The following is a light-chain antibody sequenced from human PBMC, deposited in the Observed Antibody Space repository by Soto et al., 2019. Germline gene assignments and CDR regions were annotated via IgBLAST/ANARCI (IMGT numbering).Light chain of an antibody. CDR1: PSVLYSSNNKNY. V-gene: IGKV4-1*01. CDR3: QQYYRPWT. CDR2: WAS. Sequence: DIVMTQSPDSLAVSLGERATINCKSSPSVLYSSNNKNYLAWYQQKPGQPPKLLIYWASTRESGVPYRFSGSGSGTDFTLTISSLQAEDVAVYYCQQYYRPWTFGQGTKVEIK. J-gene: IGKJ1*01.